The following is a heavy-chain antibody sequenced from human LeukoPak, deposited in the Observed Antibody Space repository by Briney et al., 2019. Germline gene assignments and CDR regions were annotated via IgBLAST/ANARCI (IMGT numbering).Heavy chain of an antibody. Sequence: SETLSLTCTVSGGSITDYYWSWIRQPPGKGLEWIGYIYYSGSTNYNPSLKSRVTISVDTSKNQFSLKLSSVTAADTAVYYCARDLGSGYYDYWGQGTLVTVSS. CDR1: GGSITDYY. D-gene: IGHD3-22*01. CDR3: ARDLGSGYYDY. V-gene: IGHV4-59*01. J-gene: IGHJ4*02. CDR2: IYYSGST.